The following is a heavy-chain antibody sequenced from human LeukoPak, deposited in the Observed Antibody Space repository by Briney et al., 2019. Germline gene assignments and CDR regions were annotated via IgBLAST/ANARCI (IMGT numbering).Heavy chain of an antibody. Sequence: GGSLRLSCTVSGFTVSTNSMSWVRQAPGKGLEWVSATVGGGSPNTYHADSVKGRFTISRGNSKNTLFLQMNSLRAEDTAIYYCTKAPIVSCSGAFCYPFDSWGQGTLVTVSS. D-gene: IGHD2-15*01. J-gene: IGHJ4*02. CDR1: GFTVSTNS. CDR3: TKAPIVSCSGAFCYPFDS. V-gene: IGHV3-23*01. CDR2: TVGGGSPNT.